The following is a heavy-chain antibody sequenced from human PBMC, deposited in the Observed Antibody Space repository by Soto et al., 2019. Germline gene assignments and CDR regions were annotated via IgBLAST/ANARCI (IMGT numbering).Heavy chain of an antibody. V-gene: IGHV3-23*01. D-gene: IGHD6-13*01. CDR2: ISATGGTT. CDR1: GFSFSSYA. J-gene: IGHJ4*02. CDR3: AKGGAAAGRRGDFDY. Sequence: EVQLLESGGGLVQPGGSLRPPCVVSGFSFSSYAMSWVRQAPGKGLEWVSGISATGGTTFYADSVKGRFTISRDNAKNTLYLQMNSLRAEDTAVYYCAKGGAAAGRRGDFDYWGQGTLVTVSS.